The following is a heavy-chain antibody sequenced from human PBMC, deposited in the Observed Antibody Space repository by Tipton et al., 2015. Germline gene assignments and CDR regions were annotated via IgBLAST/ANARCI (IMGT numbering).Heavy chain of an antibody. CDR3: ARAGGRHGGLFDS. D-gene: IGHD4-23*01. CDR2: ISYSGST. V-gene: IGHV4-61*01. Sequence: TLSLTCTVSGGSVSTSNYYWGWIRQSPGKGLEWIGYISYSGSTHYNPSLKRRVTISLDTSKNQFSLTLNSVTAADTAVYYCARAGGRHGGLFDSWGQGTLVNVSA. CDR1: GGSVSTSNYY. J-gene: IGHJ4*02.